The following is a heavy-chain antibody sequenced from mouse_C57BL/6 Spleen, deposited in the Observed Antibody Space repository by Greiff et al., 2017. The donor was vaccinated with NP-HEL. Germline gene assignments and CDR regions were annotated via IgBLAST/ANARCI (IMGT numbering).Heavy chain of an antibody. Sequence: GGGLVQPKGSLKLSCAASGFSFNTYAMNWVRQAPGKGLEWVARIRSKSNNYATYYADSVKDRFTITRDDSESMLYLQMNNLKTEDTAMYYCVRQGSYYGSSYGYFDVWGTGTTVTVSS. J-gene: IGHJ1*03. CDR2: IRSKSNNYAT. CDR1: GFSFNTYA. D-gene: IGHD1-1*01. CDR3: VRQGSYYGSSYGYFDV. V-gene: IGHV10-1*01.